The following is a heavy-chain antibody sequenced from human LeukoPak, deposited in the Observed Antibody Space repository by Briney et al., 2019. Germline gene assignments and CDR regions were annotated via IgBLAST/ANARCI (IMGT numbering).Heavy chain of an antibody. V-gene: IGHV4-34*01. CDR3: GGGFLPHMDV. D-gene: IGHD3-3*01. CDR1: GGSFSGYY. Sequence: SETLSLTCAVYGGSFSGYYWSWIRQPPGMGLEWIGEINHSGSTNYNPSLKSRVTISVDTSKNQFSLKLSSVTAADTAVYYCGGGFLPHMDVWGKGTTVTVSS. J-gene: IGHJ6*03. CDR2: INHSGST.